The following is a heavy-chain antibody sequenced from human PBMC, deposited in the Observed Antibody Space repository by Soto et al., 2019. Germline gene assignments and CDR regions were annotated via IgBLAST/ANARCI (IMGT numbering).Heavy chain of an antibody. CDR3: ASPPIAAAGKYYFDY. J-gene: IGHJ4*02. V-gene: IGHV3-21*01. CDR2: ISSSSSYI. Sequence: PGGSLRLSCAASGFTFSSYSMNWVRQAPGKGLEWVSSISSSSSYIYYADSVKGRFTISRDNAKNSLYLQMNSLRAEDTAVYYCASPPIAAAGKYYFDYWGQGTLVTVSS. D-gene: IGHD6-13*01. CDR1: GFTFSSYS.